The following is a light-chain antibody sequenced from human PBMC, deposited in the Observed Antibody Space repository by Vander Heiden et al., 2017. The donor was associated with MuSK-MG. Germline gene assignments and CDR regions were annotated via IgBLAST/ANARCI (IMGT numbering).Light chain of an antibody. CDR2: VNS. CDR3: QSYASSRSGWV. V-gene: IGLV1-40*01. J-gene: IGLJ2*01. Sequence: QSVRTQPPSVSGAPWQRVAISCPGSRSNIGASYDIHRSQQLPGTAPKLLFDVNSNWPSGVPDRFSGSKSGTSASIATTGLQAEDEADYYCQSYASSRSGWVFGGGTKLTVL. CDR1: RSNIGASYD.